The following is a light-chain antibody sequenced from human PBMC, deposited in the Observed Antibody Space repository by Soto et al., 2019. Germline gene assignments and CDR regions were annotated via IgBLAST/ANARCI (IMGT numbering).Light chain of an antibody. V-gene: IGKV3-20*01. J-gene: IGKJ5*01. CDR1: QSVFSS. CDR2: GTS. Sequence: MVMTESPAHLSVSPGQRATLSCRASQSVFSSLAWYQQKPGQAPRLLIYGTSSRATGIPDRFSGSGSGTDFTLTISRLEPEDFAVYYCQQYGNSPITFGQGGRLAIK. CDR3: QQYGNSPIT.